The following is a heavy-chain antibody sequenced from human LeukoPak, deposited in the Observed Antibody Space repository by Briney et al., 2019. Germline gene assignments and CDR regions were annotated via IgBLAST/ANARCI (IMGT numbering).Heavy chain of an antibody. D-gene: IGHD6-19*01. CDR1: GFPFSSYA. J-gene: IGHJ4*02. CDR3: AKAPFLTGRSSGYCFDY. CDR2: ISGSGGST. Sequence: GSLRLSCAASGFPFSSYAMSWVRQAPGKGLEWVSAISGSGGSTYYADSVKGRFTISRDNSKNTLYLQMNSLRAEDTAVYYCAKAPFLTGRSSGYCFDYWGQGTLVTVSS. V-gene: IGHV3-23*01.